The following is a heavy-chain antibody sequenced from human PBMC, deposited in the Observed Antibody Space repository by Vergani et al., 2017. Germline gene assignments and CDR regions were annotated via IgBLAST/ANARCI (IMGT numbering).Heavy chain of an antibody. D-gene: IGHD4-17*01. CDR3: ARSYGDYLFDY. CDR2: IYSGGSI. J-gene: IGHJ4*02. Sequence: RGGRRAPGKWLEVGSVIYSGGSIYCADSWKGRFTISINKSKNTLYLQMNSLRAEDTAVYYCARSYGDYLFDYWGQATLVTVSS. V-gene: IGHV3-53*04.